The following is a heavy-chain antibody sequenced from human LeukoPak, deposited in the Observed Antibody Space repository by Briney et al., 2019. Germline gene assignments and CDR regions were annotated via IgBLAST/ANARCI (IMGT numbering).Heavy chain of an antibody. CDR3: AVIVGATGYYFDY. CDR2: IKQDGSEK. J-gene: IGHJ4*02. D-gene: IGHD1-26*01. Sequence: GGSLRLSCAASGFTFSSYWMSWVRQAPGKGLEWVANIKQDGSEKYYVDSVKGRFTISRDNAKNSLYLQMSSLRAEDTAVYYCAVIVGATGYYFDYWGQGTLVTVSS. CDR1: GFTFSSYW. V-gene: IGHV3-7*01.